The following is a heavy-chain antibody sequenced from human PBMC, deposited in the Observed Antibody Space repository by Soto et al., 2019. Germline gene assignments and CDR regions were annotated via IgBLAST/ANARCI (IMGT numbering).Heavy chain of an antibody. CDR2: TYYRSKWYN. V-gene: IGHV6-1*01. D-gene: IGHD6-19*01. CDR1: GDSVSSNSAA. CDR3: AREWGADSSGWFTVFTPINWFDP. Sequence: PSQTLSLTCAISGDSVSSNSAAWNWIRQSPSRGLEWLGRTYYRSKWYNDYAVSVKSRIAINPDTSKNQFSLQLNSVTPEDTAVYYCAREWGADSSGWFTVFTPINWFDPWGQGTLVTVPQ. J-gene: IGHJ5*02.